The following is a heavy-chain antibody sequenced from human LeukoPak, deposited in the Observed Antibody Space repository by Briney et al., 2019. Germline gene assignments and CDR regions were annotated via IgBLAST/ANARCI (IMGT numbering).Heavy chain of an antibody. CDR1: GFTFSGSA. CDR3: ARDEVGATTEFDY. D-gene: IGHD1-26*01. V-gene: IGHV3-73*01. CDR2: IRSTANGYAT. Sequence: PGGSLRLSCAASGFTFSGSALHWVRQASGKGLEWVGRIRSTANGYATAHAASVKGRFTISRDDSKNTAYLQMNSLRAEDTAVYYCARDEVGATTEFDYWGQGTLVTVSS. J-gene: IGHJ4*02.